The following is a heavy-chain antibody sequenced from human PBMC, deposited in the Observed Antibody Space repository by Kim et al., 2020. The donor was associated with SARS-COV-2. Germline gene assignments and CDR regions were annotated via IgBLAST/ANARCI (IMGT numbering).Heavy chain of an antibody. CDR2: ISGGGDTI. Sequence: GGSLRLSCVASGFRFSSHAMTWVRQAPGKGLERVSIISGGGDTIYYADSVKGRFTVSRDNSKNTLYLQMNSLRAEVTALYFCANDQSGNYYYYSGMDVWG. V-gene: IGHV3-23*01. CDR3: ANDQSGNYYYYSGMDV. CDR1: GFRFSSHA. D-gene: IGHD1-26*01. J-gene: IGHJ6*01.